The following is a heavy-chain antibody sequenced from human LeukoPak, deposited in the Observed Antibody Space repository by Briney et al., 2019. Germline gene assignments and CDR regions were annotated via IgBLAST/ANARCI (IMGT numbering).Heavy chain of an antibody. CDR2: IKQDGSEK. Sequence: PGGSLRLSCAASGFTFSSYSMNWVRQAPGKGLEWVANIKQDGSEKYYVDSVKGRFTISRDNAKNSLYLQMNSLRAEDTAVYYCARDLSPRPLDYWGQGTLVTVSS. CDR3: ARDLSPRPLDY. CDR1: GFTFSSYS. V-gene: IGHV3-7*01. J-gene: IGHJ4*02.